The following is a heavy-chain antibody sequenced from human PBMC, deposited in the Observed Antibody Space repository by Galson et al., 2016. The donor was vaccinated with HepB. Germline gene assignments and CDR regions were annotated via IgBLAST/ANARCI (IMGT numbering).Heavy chain of an antibody. V-gene: IGHV3-21*01. Sequence: SLRLSCAASGFTFSSYSMNRVRQAPGKGLECVSSISSSSSYIYYADSVKGRFTISRDNAKNSLYLQMDSLRAEDTAVFYCVRGIGAASILRASRNRNFDYWGQGTLVTVSS. CDR3: VRGIGAASILRASRNRNFDY. CDR2: ISSSSSYI. CDR1: GFTFSSYS. J-gene: IGHJ4*02. D-gene: IGHD6-13*01.